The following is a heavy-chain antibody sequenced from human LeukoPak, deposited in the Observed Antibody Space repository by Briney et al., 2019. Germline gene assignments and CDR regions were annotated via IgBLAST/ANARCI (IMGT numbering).Heavy chain of an antibody. J-gene: IGHJ4*02. V-gene: IGHV3-23*01. D-gene: IGHD3-16*01. CDR1: GFTFSSYA. CDR3: ARDYDGFDY. Sequence: PGGSLRLSCAASGFTFSSYAMSWVRQAPGKGLEWVSAISGSGGSTYYADSVKGRFTISRDNPKNTLYLQMSSLRAEDTAIYYCARDYDGFDYWGQGTLVIVSS. CDR2: ISGSGGST.